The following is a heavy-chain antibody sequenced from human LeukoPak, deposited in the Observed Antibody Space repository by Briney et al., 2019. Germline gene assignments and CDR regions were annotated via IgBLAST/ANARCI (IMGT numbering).Heavy chain of an antibody. Sequence: SETLSLTCTVSGGSMSSYYWSWIRQPPGKGMECIGSISYTGRTNYNPYLKRGVTISVYTSKTQFSLKLSSVTAADTAVYYCATLPRGTQPPDYFYHWGQGTLVTVSS. J-gene: IGHJ1*01. D-gene: IGHD1-1*01. CDR2: ISYTGRT. V-gene: IGHV4-59*08. CDR1: GGSMSSYY. CDR3: ATLPRGTQPPDYFYH.